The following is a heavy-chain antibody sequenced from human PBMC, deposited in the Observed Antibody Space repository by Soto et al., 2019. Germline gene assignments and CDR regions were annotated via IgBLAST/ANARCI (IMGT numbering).Heavy chain of an antibody. V-gene: IGHV4-39*01. CDR1: GGSIRISSYS. CDR3: ARLAGAGYYYGMDA. J-gene: IGHJ6*02. Sequence: SETLALSCTFSGGSIRISSYSWGWIRQPPGKGLEWIGSIYYSGSTYYNPSLKTRVTISVDTSKNQSSLKLSSVTAADTAVYYCARLAGAGYYYGMDAWGQGTTVTVSS. CDR2: IYYSGST. D-gene: IGHD6-19*01.